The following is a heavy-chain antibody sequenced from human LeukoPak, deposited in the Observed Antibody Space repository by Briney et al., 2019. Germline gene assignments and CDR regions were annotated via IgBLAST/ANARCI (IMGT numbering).Heavy chain of an antibody. V-gene: IGHV3-30*02. CDR3: AKDPIGYYGSGSYFY. CDR2: IRNDGSNK. D-gene: IGHD3-10*01. CDR1: RFTFSNYG. Sequence: PGGSLRLSCAAYRFTFSNYGMHWVRQAPGKGLEWVAFIRNDGSNKYYADSVKGRFTISRDNSKNTLYLQMNSLRAEDTAVYYCAKDPIGYYGSGSYFYWGQGTLVTVSS. J-gene: IGHJ4*02.